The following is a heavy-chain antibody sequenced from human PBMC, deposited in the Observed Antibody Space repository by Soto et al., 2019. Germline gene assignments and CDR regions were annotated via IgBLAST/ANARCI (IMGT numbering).Heavy chain of an antibody. Sequence: SETLSLTCAVSGGSISSSNWWSWVRQPPGKGLEWIGEIYHSGSTNYNPSLKSRVTISVDKSKNQFSLKLSSVTAADTAVYYCARDSSSEGSWFDPWGQGTLVTVSS. J-gene: IGHJ5*02. D-gene: IGHD6-6*01. CDR2: IYHSGST. V-gene: IGHV4-4*02. CDR1: GGSISSSNW. CDR3: ARDSSSEGSWFDP.